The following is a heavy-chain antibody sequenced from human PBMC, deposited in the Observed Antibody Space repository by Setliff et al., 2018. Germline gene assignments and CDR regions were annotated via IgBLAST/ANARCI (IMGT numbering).Heavy chain of an antibody. J-gene: IGHJ4*02. CDR2: IYHSGST. CDR1: GGSISSSSYY. Sequence: SETLSLTCTVSGGSISSSSYYWGWIRQPPGKGLEWIGSIYHSGSTYYNPSLKSRVTISVDTSKNQFSLKLSSVTAADTAVYYCATLTGDRGVDYWGQGRLGTVSS. D-gene: IGHD7-27*01. V-gene: IGHV4-39*07. CDR3: ATLTGDRGVDY.